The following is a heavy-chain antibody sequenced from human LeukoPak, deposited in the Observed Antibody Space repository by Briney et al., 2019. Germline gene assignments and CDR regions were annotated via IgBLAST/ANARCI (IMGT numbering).Heavy chain of an antibody. CDR2: IYYSGST. Sequence: SETLSLTCTVSGGSITNYYWSWIRQPPGKGLEWIGYIYYSGSTKYKSSLKSRVTISVDTSKNQFSLKLSSVTAADTAVYYCARAPLYYKDVWGKGTTVTVSS. J-gene: IGHJ6*03. CDR3: ARAPLYYKDV. V-gene: IGHV4-59*01. CDR1: GGSITNYY.